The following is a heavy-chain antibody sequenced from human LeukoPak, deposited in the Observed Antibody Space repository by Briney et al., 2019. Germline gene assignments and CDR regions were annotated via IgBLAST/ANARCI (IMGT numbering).Heavy chain of an antibody. Sequence: PSETLSLTCTVSGGSISSGGYYWSWIRQHPGKGLEWIGYIYYSGSTYYNPSLKSRVTISVDTSKNQFSLKLSSVTAADTAVYYCAKDPLYSSGWYVDYWGQGTLVTVSS. D-gene: IGHD6-19*01. CDR1: GGSISSGGYY. J-gene: IGHJ4*02. CDR3: AKDPLYSSGWYVDY. CDR2: IYYSGST. V-gene: IGHV4-31*03.